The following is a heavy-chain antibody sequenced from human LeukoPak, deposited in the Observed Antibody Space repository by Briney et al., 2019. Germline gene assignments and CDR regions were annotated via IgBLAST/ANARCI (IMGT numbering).Heavy chain of an antibody. V-gene: IGHV3-48*04. Sequence: GGSLRLSCAASGFAFSTYAMNWVRQAPGKGLEWVSYISSSSGTIYYADSVKGRFTISRDNAKNSLYLQMNSLRAEDTAVYYCARERYYYDSSGYYIDYWGQGTLVTVSS. J-gene: IGHJ4*02. CDR3: ARERYYYDSSGYYIDY. D-gene: IGHD3-22*01. CDR1: GFAFSTYA. CDR2: ISSSSGTI.